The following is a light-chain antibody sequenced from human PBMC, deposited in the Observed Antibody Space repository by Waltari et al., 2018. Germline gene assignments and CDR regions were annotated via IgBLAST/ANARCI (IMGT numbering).Light chain of an antibody. CDR1: QTISYN. CDR3: QHYHQWPPYT. V-gene: IGKV3-15*01. J-gene: IGKJ2*01. Sequence: EIVLTQSPSTLSVSPGERAILSCRANQTISYNLAWYQQRPGQPPRLLIYGASARAAAIPVRFSGSGSGTEFTLTISGLQSEDFAVYYCQHYHQWPPYTFGQGTKVE. CDR2: GAS.